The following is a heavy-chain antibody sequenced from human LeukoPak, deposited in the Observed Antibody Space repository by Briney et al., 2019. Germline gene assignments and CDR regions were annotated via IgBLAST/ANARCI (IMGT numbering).Heavy chain of an antibody. CDR2: ISSSSSTI. CDR1: GFTFRAYS. V-gene: IGHV3-48*02. Sequence: GGSLRLSCAASGFTFRAYSMNWVRQAPGKGLEWVPYISSSSSTIYYADSVKGRFTISRDNAKNSLYLQMNSLRDEDTAVYYCARGDGWFGELLNFDNWGQGTLVTVSS. D-gene: IGHD3-10*01. J-gene: IGHJ4*02. CDR3: ARGDGWFGELLNFDN.